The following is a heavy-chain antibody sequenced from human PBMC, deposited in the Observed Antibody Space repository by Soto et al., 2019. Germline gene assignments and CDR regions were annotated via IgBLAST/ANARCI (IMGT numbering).Heavy chain of an antibody. Sequence: PGGSLRLSCTASGFTFGDYAMSWFRQAPGKGLEWVGFIRSKAYGGTTEYAASVKGRFTISRDDSKSIAYLQMNSLKTEDTAVYYCTRDLQPYYDFWSGEYYYGMDVWGQGTTVTVSS. CDR3: TRDLQPYYDFWSGEYYYGMDV. CDR2: IRSKAYGGTT. D-gene: IGHD3-3*01. CDR1: GFTFGDYA. J-gene: IGHJ6*02. V-gene: IGHV3-49*03.